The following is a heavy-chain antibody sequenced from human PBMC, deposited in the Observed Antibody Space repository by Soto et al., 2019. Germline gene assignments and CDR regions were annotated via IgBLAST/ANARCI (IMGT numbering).Heavy chain of an antibody. V-gene: IGHV3-33*01. CDR2: IWYDGSNK. J-gene: IGHJ4*02. D-gene: IGHD6-13*01. CDR1: GFTFSSYG. Sequence: GGSLRLSCAASGFTFSSYGMHWVRQAPGKGLEWVAVIWYDGSNKYYADSVKGRFTISRDNSKNTLYLQMNSLRAEDTAVYYCARERGAAAGPFDYWGQGTLVTVSS. CDR3: ARERGAAAGPFDY.